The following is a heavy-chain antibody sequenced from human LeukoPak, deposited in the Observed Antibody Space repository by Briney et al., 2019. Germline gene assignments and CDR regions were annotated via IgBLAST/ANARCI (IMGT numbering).Heavy chain of an antibody. Sequence: SETLSLTCAVYGGSFSGYYWSWIRQPPGKGLEWIGEINHSGSTNYNPSLKSRVTISVDTSKNQFSLKLSSVTAADTAVYYCARHLGYCSSTSCSPFDPWGQGTLVTVSS. CDR3: ARHLGYCSSTSCSPFDP. CDR2: INHSGST. V-gene: IGHV4-34*01. J-gene: IGHJ5*02. CDR1: GGSFSGYY. D-gene: IGHD2-2*01.